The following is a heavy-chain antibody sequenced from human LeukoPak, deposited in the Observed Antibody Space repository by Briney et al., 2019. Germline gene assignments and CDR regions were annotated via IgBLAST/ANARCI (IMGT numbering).Heavy chain of an antibody. CDR2: IYHSGST. V-gene: IGHV4-34*01. J-gene: IGHJ4*02. CDR1: GGSFSGYY. CDR3: ARGRGYCSGGSCQLHFDY. D-gene: IGHD2-15*01. Sequence: SETLSLTCAVYGGSFSGYYWSWIRQPPGKGLEWIGYIYHSGSTYYNPSLKSRVTISVDRSKNQFSLKLSSVTAADTAVYYCARGRGYCSGGSCQLHFDYWGQGTLVTVSS.